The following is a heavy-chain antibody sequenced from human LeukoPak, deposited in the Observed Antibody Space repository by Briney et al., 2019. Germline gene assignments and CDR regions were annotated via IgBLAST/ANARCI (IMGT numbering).Heavy chain of an antibody. V-gene: IGHV3-7*03. J-gene: IGHJ4*02. CDR2: IKQDGSEK. CDR3: ARHWV. D-gene: IGHD3-16*01. CDR1: GFTFSSNW. Sequence: PGGSLRLSCAASGFTFSSNWMSWVRQAPGKGLEWVANIKQDGSEKYYVDSVKGRFTISRDNAKNSLYLQMNSLRAEDAAVYYCARHWVWGQGTLVTVSS.